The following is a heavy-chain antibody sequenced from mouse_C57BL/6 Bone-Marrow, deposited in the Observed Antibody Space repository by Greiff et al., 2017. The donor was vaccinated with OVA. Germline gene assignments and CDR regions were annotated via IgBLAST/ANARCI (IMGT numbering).Heavy chain of an antibody. J-gene: IGHJ3*01. Sequence: VQLQQSGAELARPGASVKLSCKASGYTFTSYGISWVKQRTGQGLEWIGEIYPRSGNTYYNEKFKGKATLTADKSSSTAYMELRSLTSEDSAVYFCARRCYYYGTSWFAYWGQGTLVTVSA. V-gene: IGHV1-81*01. CDR2: IYPRSGNT. CDR3: ARRCYYYGTSWFAY. CDR1: GYTFTSYG. D-gene: IGHD1-1*01.